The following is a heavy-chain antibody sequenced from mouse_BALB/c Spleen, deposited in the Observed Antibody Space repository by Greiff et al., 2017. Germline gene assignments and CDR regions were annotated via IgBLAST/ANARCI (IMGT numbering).Heavy chain of an antibody. Sequence: EVKLVESGGGLVQPGGSLRLSCATSGFTFSDFYMEWVRQPPGKRLEWIAASRNKANDYTTEYSASVKGRFIVSRDTSQSILYLQMNALRAEDTAIYYCARDAGHYYGSSFDVWGAGTTVTVSS. CDR2: SRNKANDYTT. V-gene: IGHV7-1*02. CDR3: ARDAGHYYGSSFDV. D-gene: IGHD1-1*01. CDR1: GFTFSDFY. J-gene: IGHJ1*01.